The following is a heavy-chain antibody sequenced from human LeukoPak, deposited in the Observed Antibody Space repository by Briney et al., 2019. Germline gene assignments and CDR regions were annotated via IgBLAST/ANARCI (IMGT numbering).Heavy chain of an antibody. CDR2: VRYGGSNK. J-gene: IGHJ4*02. Sequence: PGGSLRLSCAASGFTFSSYGMHWVRQAPGKGLEWVALVRYGGSNKYSADSVKGRFTISRDNSNNTLYLQMNSLRAEDTAVYYCAKRSAMDVYFDYWGQGTLVTVSS. CDR1: GFTFSSYG. D-gene: IGHD5-18*01. V-gene: IGHV3-30*02. CDR3: AKRSAMDVYFDY.